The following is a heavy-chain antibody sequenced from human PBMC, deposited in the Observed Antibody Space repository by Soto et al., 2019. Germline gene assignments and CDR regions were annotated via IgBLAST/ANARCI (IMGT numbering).Heavy chain of an antibody. Sequence: ASVKVSCKVSGYTLTELSMHWVRQAPGKGLEWMGGFDPEDGETIYAQKFQGRVTMTEDTSTDTAYMELSSLRSEDTAVYYCATDKRLRWGMDVWGKGTTVTVSS. D-gene: IGHD4-17*01. CDR2: FDPEDGET. J-gene: IGHJ6*03. V-gene: IGHV1-24*01. CDR1: GYTLTELS. CDR3: ATDKRLRWGMDV.